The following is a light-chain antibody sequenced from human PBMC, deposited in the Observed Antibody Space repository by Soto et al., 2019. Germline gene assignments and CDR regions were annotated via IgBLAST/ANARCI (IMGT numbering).Light chain of an antibody. J-gene: IGLJ3*02. CDR3: ATWDDSLSGPV. CDR2: KNN. CDR1: SSNVGTNY. Sequence: SVLTQPPSASGPPGQRVTISCSGSSSNVGTNYVYWYQQLPGTAPKLLIYKNNQRPSGVPDRFSGSKSGTSASLAISGLRSEDEADYYCATWDDSLSGPVFGGGTKVTVL. V-gene: IGLV1-47*01.